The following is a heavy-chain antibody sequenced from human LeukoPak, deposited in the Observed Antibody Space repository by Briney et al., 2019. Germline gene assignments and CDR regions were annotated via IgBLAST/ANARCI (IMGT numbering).Heavy chain of an antibody. D-gene: IGHD5-24*01. Sequence: EGSLRLSCAASGFTFSRYWMCWVRQAPGKGLVWLSRINGDATSTNYADSVKGRFTISRDNANNTLYLEMNSLRAEDTAVYYCTRDLRGDGYNWNWGQGTLVTVSS. CDR3: TRDLRGDGYNWN. V-gene: IGHV3-74*01. J-gene: IGHJ4*02. CDR1: GFTFSRYW. CDR2: INGDATST.